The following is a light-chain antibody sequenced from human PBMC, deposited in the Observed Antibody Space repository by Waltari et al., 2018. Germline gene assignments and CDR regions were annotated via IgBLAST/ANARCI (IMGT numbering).Light chain of an antibody. Sequence: EIVMTPSPATLSVSPGARATLSCRASQSVSSNLAWYQQKPGQAPRLLIYGASTRATGIPARFSGSGSGTEFTLTISSMQSEDFAVYYCQQYNNWPPWTFGQGTKVEIK. CDR1: QSVSSN. CDR3: QQYNNWPPWT. J-gene: IGKJ1*01. V-gene: IGKV3-15*01. CDR2: GAS.